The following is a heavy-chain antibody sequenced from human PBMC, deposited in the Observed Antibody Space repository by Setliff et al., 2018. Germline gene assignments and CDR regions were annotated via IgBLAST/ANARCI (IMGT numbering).Heavy chain of an antibody. CDR1: GGSISNYY. CDR2: IYTSGST. CDR3: ARKGISALSGAFDM. D-gene: IGHD1-26*01. V-gene: IGHV4-4*07. J-gene: IGHJ3*02. Sequence: SETLSLTCTVSGGSISNYYWSWIRQPAGKGLEWIGRIYTSGSTNYNPSLKSRVTMSVDTSKNQFSLKLSSVTAADTAVYYCARKGISALSGAFDMWAKGQWSPSPQ.